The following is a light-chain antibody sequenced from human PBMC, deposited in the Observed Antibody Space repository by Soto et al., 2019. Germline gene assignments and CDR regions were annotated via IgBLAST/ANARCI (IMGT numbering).Light chain of an antibody. CDR2: GVI. Sequence: QSALTQPPSASGSPGQSVTISCTGTSSHVGAYNFVSWYQQHPGKAHKLMIYGVIKRLSGVPDRFSASKSGNTASLTVSGLQAEDEADYYCSSYAGSKTLVFGGGTKLTVL. V-gene: IGLV2-8*01. CDR1: SSHVGAYNF. J-gene: IGLJ2*01. CDR3: SSYAGSKTLV.